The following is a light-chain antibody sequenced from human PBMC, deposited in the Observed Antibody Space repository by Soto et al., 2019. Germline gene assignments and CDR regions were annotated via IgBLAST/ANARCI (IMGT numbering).Light chain of an antibody. J-gene: IGLJ1*01. Sequence: QSVLTQPPSASGTPGQRVTISCSGSSSNIGSTSVTWFQQLPGTAPKLLIHTNVNRPSGVPDRFSGSKSGTSASLAISGIQSEDEADYYCASWDDSLNGFVFGTGTKLTVL. CDR1: SSNIGSTS. CDR2: TNV. CDR3: ASWDDSLNGFV. V-gene: IGLV1-44*01.